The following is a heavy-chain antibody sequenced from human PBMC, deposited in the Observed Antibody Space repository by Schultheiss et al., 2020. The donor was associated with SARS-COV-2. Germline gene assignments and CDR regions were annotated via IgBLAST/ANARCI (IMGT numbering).Heavy chain of an antibody. CDR2: IYPGDSDT. Sequence: GGSLRLSCQGSGYSFTSYWIGWVRQMPGKGLEWMGIIYPGDSDTRYSPSFQGQVTISADKSISTAYLQWSSLKASDTAMYYCARRGYYDSSGYYYDSGVDPWGQGTLVTVSS. D-gene: IGHD3-22*01. CDR1: GYSFTSYW. CDR3: ARRGYYDSSGYYYDSGVDP. V-gene: IGHV5-51*01. J-gene: IGHJ5*02.